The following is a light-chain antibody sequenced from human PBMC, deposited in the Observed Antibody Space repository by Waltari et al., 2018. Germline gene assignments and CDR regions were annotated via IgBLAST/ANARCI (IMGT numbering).Light chain of an antibody. Sequence: DLQMTQSPSPPSASLRDRRTTTCPASQRITIWLAWYQPKPGKAPKLLIYKASTLEGGVPSRFSGSGSGTEFTLTISSLQPDDFATYHCQQYNSYPYTFGQGTKLEIK. J-gene: IGKJ2*01. V-gene: IGKV1-5*03. CDR2: KAS. CDR3: QQYNSYPYT. CDR1: QRITIW.